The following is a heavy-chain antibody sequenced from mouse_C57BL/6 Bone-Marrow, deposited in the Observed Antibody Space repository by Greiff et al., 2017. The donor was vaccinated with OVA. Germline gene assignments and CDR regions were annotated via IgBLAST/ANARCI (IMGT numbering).Heavy chain of an antibody. CDR3: ARRGGSSYVNAMDY. V-gene: IGHV2-6*03. CDR2: IWSDGST. J-gene: IGHJ4*01. CDR1: GFSLTSYG. D-gene: IGHD1-1*01. Sequence: QVQLQQSGPGLVAPSQSLSITCTVSGFSLTSYGVHWVRQPPGKGLEWLVVIWSDGSTTYNSALKSRLSISKDNSKSQVSLKMNSLQTDDTAMYYCARRGGSSYVNAMDYWGQGTSVTVSS.